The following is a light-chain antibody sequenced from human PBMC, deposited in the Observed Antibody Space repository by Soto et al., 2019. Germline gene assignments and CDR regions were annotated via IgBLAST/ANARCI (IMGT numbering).Light chain of an antibody. CDR3: QQRGQWPSP. CDR2: DAD. V-gene: IGKV3-11*01. Sequence: EVVLTQSPDTLSLSPGETATLSCRASQSVDRYVAWYQQNVGQAPRLLIYDADTRATGVGDRFTGSCSATDLSLTITSLEPEDFAVYSCQQRGQWPSPLGPGTSVEMK. CDR1: QSVDRY. J-gene: IGKJ2*01.